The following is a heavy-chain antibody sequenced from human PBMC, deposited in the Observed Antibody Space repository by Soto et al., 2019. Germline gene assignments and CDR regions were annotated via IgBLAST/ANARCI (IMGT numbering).Heavy chain of an antibody. CDR1: GGGNLRDYR. D-gene: IGHD5-12*01. Sequence: QVQLVQSGAEVKEPGSSGKVSCKASGGGNLRDYRTTWVRRAPGQGLEWMGGIIPKLGSAIYAQKFQGRVTITADESTNSVYMELRSLRSDDTAVYYCARGGEGYNFGAVYWGQGTPVTVSS. V-gene: IGHV1-69*01. CDR3: ARGGEGYNFGAVY. CDR2: IIPKLGSA. J-gene: IGHJ4*02.